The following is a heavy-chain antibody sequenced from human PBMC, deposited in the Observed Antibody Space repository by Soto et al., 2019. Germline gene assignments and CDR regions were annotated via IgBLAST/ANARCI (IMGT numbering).Heavy chain of an antibody. D-gene: IGHD1-26*01. CDR3: ARDRVSGSYYYYYGMDV. CDR2: IIPIFGTA. J-gene: IGHJ6*02. V-gene: IGHV1-69*01. Sequence: QVQLVQSGAEVKKPGSSVKVSCKASGVTFSSYAISWVRQAPGQGLEGMGGIIPIFGTANYAQKFQGRVTITADESTSTADMELSSLRSEDTAVYYCARDRVSGSYYYYYGMDVWGQGTTVTVSS. CDR1: GVTFSSYA.